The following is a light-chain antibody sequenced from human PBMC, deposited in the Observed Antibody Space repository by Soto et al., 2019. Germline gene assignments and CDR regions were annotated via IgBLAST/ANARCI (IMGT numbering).Light chain of an antibody. Sequence: EIVLTQSPDTLSSSPGERVTLSCRASQRMTNNFLAWFQQKPGLAPRLLIHGASTRASGVPDRFTGGGSGTDFVLTISRVEPEDFAVYYCQQYGRSPFTFGQGTKLQIK. CDR2: GAS. CDR3: QQYGRSPFT. V-gene: IGKV3-20*01. J-gene: IGKJ2*01. CDR1: QRMTNNF.